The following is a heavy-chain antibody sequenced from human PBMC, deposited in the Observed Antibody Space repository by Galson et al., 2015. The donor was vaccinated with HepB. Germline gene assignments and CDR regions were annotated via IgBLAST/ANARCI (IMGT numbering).Heavy chain of an antibody. CDR2: IRSKATNYAA. CDR1: GFTFSGSA. CDR3: SRLGDLAGYSSA. D-gene: IGHD3-16*01. Sequence: SLRLSCAASGFTFSGSAIHWVRQASGKGPEWIGHIRSKATNYAALYVPSLKGRFIISRDDSKNTAFLQMNSLKTEDTAVYYCSRLGDLAGYSSAWGQGTLVTVSS. V-gene: IGHV3-73*01. J-gene: IGHJ5*02.